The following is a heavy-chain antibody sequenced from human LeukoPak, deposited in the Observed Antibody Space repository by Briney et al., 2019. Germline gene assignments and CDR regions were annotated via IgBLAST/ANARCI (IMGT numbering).Heavy chain of an antibody. J-gene: IGHJ4*02. Sequence: ASVKVSCKASGYTFTSYAISWVRQAPGQGLEWMGWISAYNGNRNYAQKLQGRVTMTTDTSTSTAYMELRSLRSDDTAVYYCAKGAYGSGGYPPVTPDHWGQGTLVTVSS. V-gene: IGHV1-18*01. D-gene: IGHD3-10*01. CDR2: ISAYNGNR. CDR1: GYTFTSYA. CDR3: AKGAYGSGGYPPVTPDH.